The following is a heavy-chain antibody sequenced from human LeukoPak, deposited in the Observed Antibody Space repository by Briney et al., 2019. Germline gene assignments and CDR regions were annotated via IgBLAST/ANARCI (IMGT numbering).Heavy chain of an antibody. Sequence: ASVKVSCKASGHTFTSYGISWVRQAPGQGLEWMGWISAYNGNTNYAQKLQGRVTMTTDTSTSTAYMELRSLRSDDTAVYYCARDAVVAAAAYNWFDPWGQGTLVTVSS. CDR2: ISAYNGNT. CDR3: ARDAVVAAAAYNWFDP. V-gene: IGHV1-18*01. D-gene: IGHD6-13*01. J-gene: IGHJ5*02. CDR1: GHTFTSYG.